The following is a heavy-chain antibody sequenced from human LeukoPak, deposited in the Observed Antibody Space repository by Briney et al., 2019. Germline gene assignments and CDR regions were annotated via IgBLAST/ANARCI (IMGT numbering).Heavy chain of an antibody. Sequence: KSSETLSLTCIVSGGSTSRGSYYWSWIRQPPGKGLEWIGYTYYSGSTNYNPSLKSRVTISVDTSKNQFSLKLSSVTAADTAVYYCARHRSGDFDWLLPPLNNYYYGMDVWGQGTTVTVSS. CDR1: GGSTSRGSYY. J-gene: IGHJ6*02. CDR2: TYYSGST. V-gene: IGHV4-61*01. CDR3: ARHRSGDFDWLLPPLNNYYYGMDV. D-gene: IGHD3-9*01.